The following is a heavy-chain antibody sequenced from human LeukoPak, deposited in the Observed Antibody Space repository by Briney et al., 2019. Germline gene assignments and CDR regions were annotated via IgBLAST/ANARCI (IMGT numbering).Heavy chain of an antibody. J-gene: IGHJ4*02. CDR1: GFMFSSNW. Sequence: GGSLRLSCAASGFMFSSNWMSWVRLAPGKGLEWVANIKGDGSETSYVTSVRGRFTISRDNAKNSLYLQMNNLRVEDTAVYYCAREEVKSFDNWGQGTLVTVSS. CDR2: IKGDGSET. V-gene: IGHV3-7*03. CDR3: AREEVKSFDN.